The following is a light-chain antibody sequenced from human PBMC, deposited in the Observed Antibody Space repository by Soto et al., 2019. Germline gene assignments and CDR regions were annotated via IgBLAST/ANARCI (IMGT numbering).Light chain of an antibody. CDR1: SSNIGSNY. Sequence: QSALTQPPSASGTPGQRVTISCSGSSSNIGSNYVYWYQQLPGTAPKLLIYRNNQRPSGVPDRFSGSKSGTSASLAISGLRSEDEADYYCAAWDDSLSGRVFGTGTRSPS. CDR3: AAWDDSLSGRV. J-gene: IGLJ1*01. CDR2: RNN. V-gene: IGLV1-47*01.